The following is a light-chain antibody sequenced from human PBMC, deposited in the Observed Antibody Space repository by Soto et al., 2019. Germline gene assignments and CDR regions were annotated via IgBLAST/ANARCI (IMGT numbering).Light chain of an antibody. CDR3: QQYHSYWT. CDR2: DAS. CDR1: QNIRSR. V-gene: IGKV1-5*01. Sequence: DFQMTQSPSTLSASVGDRVTITCRASQNIRSRLAWFQQKPGKAPKLLIYDASSVESGVPQRFSGSGSGTECTLTISSLQTDDFSTYYFQQYHSYWTFGQGTKVE. J-gene: IGKJ1*01.